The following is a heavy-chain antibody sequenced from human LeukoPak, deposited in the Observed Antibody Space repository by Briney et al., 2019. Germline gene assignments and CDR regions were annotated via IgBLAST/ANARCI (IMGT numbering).Heavy chain of an antibody. Sequence: PGRSLRLSCAASGFTFSTYAMHWARQAPGKGLEWVAVMSYDGSSKYYADSVKGRFAISRDNSKNTLDLQMNSLRADDTGVYYCARSNYYGSANYYNEFDYWGQGALVTVSS. CDR1: GFTFSTYA. V-gene: IGHV3-30*09. CDR3: ARSNYYGSANYYNEFDY. CDR2: MSYDGSSK. D-gene: IGHD3-10*01. J-gene: IGHJ4*02.